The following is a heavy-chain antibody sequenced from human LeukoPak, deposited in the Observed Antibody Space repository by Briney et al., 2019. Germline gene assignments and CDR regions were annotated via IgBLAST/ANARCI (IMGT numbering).Heavy chain of an antibody. D-gene: IGHD6-19*01. CDR2: IIPIFGTA. V-gene: IGHV1-69*13. Sequence: ASVKVSCKASGGTFSSYAISWVRQAPGQGLEWMGGIIPIFGTANYAQKFQGRVTITADESTSTAYMELSSLRSEDTAVYYCSQYAVAATYYFDYWGQGTLVTVSS. J-gene: IGHJ4*02. CDR1: GGTFSSYA. CDR3: SQYAVAATYYFDY.